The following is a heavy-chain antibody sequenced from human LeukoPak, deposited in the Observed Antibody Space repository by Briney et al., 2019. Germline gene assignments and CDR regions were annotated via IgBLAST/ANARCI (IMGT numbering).Heavy chain of an antibody. D-gene: IGHD3-22*01. V-gene: IGHV4-59*02. Sequence: RPSETLSLTCNVSGGSVTSHYWNWIRRPPGKGLEWIGYLYHTGITKYNPSLKSRVSMSVDTSKSQFFLKVNSVTAADTAVYHCVRSVDYFDNTGPHMMFDYWGQGSLVTVSS. CDR3: VRSVDYFDNTGPHMMFDY. J-gene: IGHJ4*02. CDR2: LYHTGIT. CDR1: GGSVTSHY.